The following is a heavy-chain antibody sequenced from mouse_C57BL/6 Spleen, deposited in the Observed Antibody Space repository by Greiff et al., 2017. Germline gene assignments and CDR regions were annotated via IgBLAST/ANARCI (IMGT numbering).Heavy chain of an antibody. CDR3: ARAGYYEDGYGDV. D-gene: IGHD2-3*01. CDR1: GYTFTSYW. V-gene: IGHV1-61*01. J-gene: IGHJ1*03. CDR2: IYPSDSET. Sequence: VQLQQPGAELVRPGSSVKLSCKASGYTFTSYWLDWVKQRPGQGLEWIGNIYPSDSETHYNQKFKDKATLTVDKSSSTAYMQLSSLTSEYSAVYYCARAGYYEDGYGDVWGTGTTVTVSS.